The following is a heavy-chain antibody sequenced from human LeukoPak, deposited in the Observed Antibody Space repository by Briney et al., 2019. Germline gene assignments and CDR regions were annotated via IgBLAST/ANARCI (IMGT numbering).Heavy chain of an antibody. CDR3: ARVYFGSGSLNFDY. CDR2: ISSSGNTI. Sequence: GGSLRLSCAASGFTFSNYEMNWVRQAPGKGLEWVSYISSSGNTIYHADSVKGRFTISRDNAKNSLYLQMNSLRAEDTAVYYCARVYFGSGSLNFDYWAREPWSPSPQ. J-gene: IGHJ4*02. D-gene: IGHD3-10*01. V-gene: IGHV3-48*03. CDR1: GFTFSNYE.